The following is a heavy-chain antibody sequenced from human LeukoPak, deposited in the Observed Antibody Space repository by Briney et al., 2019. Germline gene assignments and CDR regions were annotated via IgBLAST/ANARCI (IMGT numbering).Heavy chain of an antibody. V-gene: IGHV4-59*01. Sequence: ASETLSLTCTVSGVSISIYYWSWIRQPPGKGLEWIGYIYNSESTYYNPSLKSRVTISLDTSKSQFSLRLNSVTAADTAVYYCARVKGSNWFDPWGQGTLVTVSS. D-gene: IGHD6-6*01. CDR2: IYNSEST. J-gene: IGHJ5*02. CDR3: ARVKGSNWFDP. CDR1: GVSISIYY.